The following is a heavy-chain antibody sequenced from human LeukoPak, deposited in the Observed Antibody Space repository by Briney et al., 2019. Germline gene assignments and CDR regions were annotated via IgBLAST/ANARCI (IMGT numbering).Heavy chain of an antibody. J-gene: IGHJ3*02. CDR1: GGSISSYY. V-gene: IGHV4-59*12. CDR3: ASPSGGSSGYYDAFDI. D-gene: IGHD3-22*01. Sequence: SETLSLTCTVSGGSISSYYWSWIRQPPGKGLEWIGYIYYSGSTNYNPSLKSRVTISVDTSKNQFSLKLSSVTAADTAVYYCASPSGGSSGYYDAFDIWGQGTMVTVSS. CDR2: IYYSGST.